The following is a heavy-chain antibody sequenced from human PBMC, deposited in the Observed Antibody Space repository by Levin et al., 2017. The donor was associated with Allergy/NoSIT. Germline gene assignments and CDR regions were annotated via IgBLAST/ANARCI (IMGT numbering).Heavy chain of an antibody. CDR1: GFTFSSNV. V-gene: IGHV3-64D*06. Sequence: GGSLRLSCSASGFTFSSNVMHWVRQAPGRGLEYVSAISSSGGTTYYADSVKGRFIISRDNSKNTLYLQVNSLSTEDTAVYYCLKPYADWGQGTLATVSS. CDR2: ISSSGGTT. J-gene: IGHJ4*02. CDR3: LKPYAD. D-gene: IGHD4-17*01.